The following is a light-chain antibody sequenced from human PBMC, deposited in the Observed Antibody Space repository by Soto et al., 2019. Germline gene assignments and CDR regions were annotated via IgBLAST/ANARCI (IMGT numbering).Light chain of an antibody. CDR2: EGT. CDR3: CSYAGTRTSWV. V-gene: IGLV2-8*01. Sequence: QSALTQPPSASGSPGQSVTISCTGTSSDVGGYNYVSWYQQHPGKAPKLMIFEGTKRPSGVSDRFSGSKSGNTASLTISGLQAEDEADYHCCSYAGTRTSWVFGTGTKLTVL. CDR1: SSDVGGYNY. J-gene: IGLJ1*01.